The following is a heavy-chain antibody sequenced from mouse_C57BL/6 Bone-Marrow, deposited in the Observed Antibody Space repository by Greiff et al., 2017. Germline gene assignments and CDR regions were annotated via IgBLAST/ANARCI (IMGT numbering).Heavy chain of an antibody. J-gene: IGHJ3*01. V-gene: IGHV1-66*01. D-gene: IGHD1-1*01. Sequence: QVQLQQSGPELVKPGASVKISCKASGYSFTSYYIHWVKQRPGQGLEWIGWIYPGSGNTKYNEKFKGKATLTADTSSSTAYMQLSSLTSEDSAVYYCARSLYYYGSSLFAYWGQGTLVTVSA. CDR3: ARSLYYYGSSLFAY. CDR1: GYSFTSYY. CDR2: IYPGSGNT.